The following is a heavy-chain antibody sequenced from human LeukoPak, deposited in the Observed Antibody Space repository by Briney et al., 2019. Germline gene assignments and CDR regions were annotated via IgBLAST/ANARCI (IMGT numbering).Heavy chain of an antibody. D-gene: IGHD2-21*02. CDR2: ISSSSSTI. CDR1: GFTFSSYS. V-gene: IGHV3-48*01. J-gene: IGHJ4*02. CDR3: AKDLSSGGDAEVDY. Sequence: GGSLRLSCAASGFTFSSYSMNWVRQAPGEGLEWVSYISSSSSTIYYADSVKGRFTISRDNSKNTLYLQMNSLRAEDTAVYYCAKDLSSGGDAEVDYWGQGTLVTVSS.